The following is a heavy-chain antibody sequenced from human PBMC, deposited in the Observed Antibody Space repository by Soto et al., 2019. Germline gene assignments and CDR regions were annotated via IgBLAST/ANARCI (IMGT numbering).Heavy chain of an antibody. J-gene: IGHJ6*01. CDR2: INPSGGST. CDR3: ARGGVVLAPNYYKGLDV. Sequence: ASVKASCKEPGYAFTSYYMHWVRQATGQGLEWMGIINPSGGSTSYAQKFQGRVTMTRDTSTSTVYMELSSLRSEDTAVYYCARGGVVLAPNYYKGLDVWGKGSTVIGSS. D-gene: IGHD3-3*01. CDR1: GYAFTSYY. V-gene: IGHV1-46*01.